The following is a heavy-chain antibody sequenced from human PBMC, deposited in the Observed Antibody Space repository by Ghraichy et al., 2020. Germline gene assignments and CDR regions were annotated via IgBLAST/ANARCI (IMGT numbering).Heavy chain of an antibody. D-gene: IGHD1-26*01. J-gene: IGHJ4*02. V-gene: IGHV3-23*01. Sequence: GESLNISCGASGFTFSSYAMSWVRQTPGKGLEWVSGISDSGADTYYADSVKGRFTISRDNSKNTLHLQMNSLRAEDTAVYYCAKAGIVGPITNFDYWGQGTLVTVSS. CDR2: ISDSGADT. CDR1: GFTFSSYA. CDR3: AKAGIVGPITNFDY.